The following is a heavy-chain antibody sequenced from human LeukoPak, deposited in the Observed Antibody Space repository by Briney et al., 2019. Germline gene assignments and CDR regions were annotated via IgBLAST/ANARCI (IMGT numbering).Heavy chain of an antibody. CDR3: ARDRSSYDILTGYGFDH. Sequence: PGGSLRLSCAASGFTFSDYYMSWIRQAPGKGLEWVPYISSSGSTIYYADSVKGRFTISRDNAKNSLYLQMSSLRAEDTAVYYCARDRSSYDILTGYGFDHWGQGTLVTVSS. V-gene: IGHV3-11*01. J-gene: IGHJ4*02. CDR2: ISSSGSTI. D-gene: IGHD3-9*01. CDR1: GFTFSDYY.